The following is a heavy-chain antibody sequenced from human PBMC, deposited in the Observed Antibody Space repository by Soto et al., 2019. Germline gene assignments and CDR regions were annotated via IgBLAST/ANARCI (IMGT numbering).Heavy chain of an antibody. CDR3: ARAMVRGVIRYYYGMDV. V-gene: IGHV1-2*02. Sequence: ASVKVSCKASGYTFTGYYMHWVRQAPGQGLEWMGWINPDSGGTNYAQKFQGRVTMTRDTSISTAYMELSRLRSDDTAVYYCARAMVRGVIRYYYGMDVWGQGTTVTVSS. J-gene: IGHJ6*02. CDR2: INPDSGGT. CDR1: GYTFTGYY. D-gene: IGHD3-10*01.